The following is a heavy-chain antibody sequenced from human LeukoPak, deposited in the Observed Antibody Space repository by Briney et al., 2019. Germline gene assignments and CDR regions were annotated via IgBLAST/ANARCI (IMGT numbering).Heavy chain of an antibody. CDR3: ARAGSGNDWVKQQPDY. D-gene: IGHD3-10*01. V-gene: IGHV1-18*01. Sequence: GASVKVSCKASGYTFTSYGISWVRQAPGQGLEWMGWISAYNGNTNYAQKLQGRVTMTTDTSTSTAYMELRSLRSDDTAVYYCARAGSGNDWVKQQPDYWGQGTLVTVSS. J-gene: IGHJ4*02. CDR1: GYTFTSYG. CDR2: ISAYNGNT.